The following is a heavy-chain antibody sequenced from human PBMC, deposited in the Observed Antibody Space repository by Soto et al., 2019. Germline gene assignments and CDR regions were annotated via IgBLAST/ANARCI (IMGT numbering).Heavy chain of an antibody. Sequence: QVQLVESGGGVVKPGKSLRLSCAASGFTFRSYGIHWVRQAPGKGLEWVAVIWYDGSNEYSVDSGKGRFTISRDDSKNTVYLQMNGLRAEDTAVYYCAIDGDHYGAGRYSRVDYWGQGTLVTVSS. CDR3: AIDGDHYGAGRYSRVDY. V-gene: IGHV3-33*01. J-gene: IGHJ4*02. CDR1: GFTFRSYG. CDR2: IWYDGSNE. D-gene: IGHD3-10*01.